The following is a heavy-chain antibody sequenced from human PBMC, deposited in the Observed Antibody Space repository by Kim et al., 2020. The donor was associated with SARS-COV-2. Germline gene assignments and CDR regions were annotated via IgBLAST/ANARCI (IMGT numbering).Heavy chain of an antibody. D-gene: IGHD3-10*01. Sequence: ASVKVSCKASGYTFTSYAMHWVRQAPGQRLEWMGWINAGNGNTKYSQKFQGRVTITRDTSASTAYMELSSLRSEDTAVYYCARRGRYGSGSKSFPDNWFDPWGQGTLVTVSS. J-gene: IGHJ5*02. CDR2: INAGNGNT. V-gene: IGHV1-3*01. CDR3: ARRGRYGSGSKSFPDNWFDP. CDR1: GYTFTSYA.